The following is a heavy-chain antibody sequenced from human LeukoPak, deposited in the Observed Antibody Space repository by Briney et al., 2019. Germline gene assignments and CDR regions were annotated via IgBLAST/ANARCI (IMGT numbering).Heavy chain of an antibody. D-gene: IGHD3-16*01. V-gene: IGHV3-23*01. J-gene: IGHJ6*02. Sequence: GGSLRLSCAASGFTYTNFGMSWVRQAPGKGLEWVSSITVNSERTDYADSVNGRLTISRDNSKDTLYLQMNSLRVEDTAVYFCAKSRGISAGPSYYYYSLDVWGRGTTVTVSS. CDR1: GFTYTNFG. CDR2: ITVNSERT. CDR3: AKSRGISAGPSYYYYSLDV.